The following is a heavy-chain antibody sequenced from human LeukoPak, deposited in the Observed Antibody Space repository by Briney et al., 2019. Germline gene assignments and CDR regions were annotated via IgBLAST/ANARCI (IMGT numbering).Heavy chain of an antibody. CDR2: ISAYNGNT. V-gene: IGHV1-18*04. J-gene: IGHJ4*02. Sequence: ASVKVSCKASGYTFTGYYMHWVRQAPGQGLEWMGWISAYNGNTNYAQKFQGRVAMTTDTSTSTAYMELRSLRSDDTAVYYCARPRGYSSSWYFDYWGQGTLVTVSS. D-gene: IGHD6-13*01. CDR1: GYTFTGYY. CDR3: ARPRGYSSSWYFDY.